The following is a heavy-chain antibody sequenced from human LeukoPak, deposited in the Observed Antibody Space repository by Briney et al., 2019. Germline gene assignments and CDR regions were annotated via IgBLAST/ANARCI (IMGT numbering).Heavy chain of an antibody. Sequence: GGSLRLSCAASGFTFSSYNMNWVRQAPGKGLEWVSSISTSSSYIYYADSVKGRFTISRDNAKNSLYLQMNSLRAADTAVYYCARGTERASWFDPWGQGTLVTVSS. J-gene: IGHJ5*02. CDR3: ARGTERASWFDP. D-gene: IGHD1-1*01. CDR1: GFTFSSYN. CDR2: ISTSSSYI. V-gene: IGHV3-21*04.